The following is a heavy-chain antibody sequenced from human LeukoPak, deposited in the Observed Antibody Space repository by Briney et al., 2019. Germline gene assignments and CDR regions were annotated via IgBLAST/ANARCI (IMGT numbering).Heavy chain of an antibody. J-gene: IGHJ5*02. CDR3: ARDRPYYDSSGYAWAFDP. CDR1: GYTFTSYA. D-gene: IGHD3-22*01. Sequence: ASVEVSCKASGYTFTSYAMHWVRQAPGQRLEWMGWINAGNGNTKYSQKFQGRVTITRDTSASTAYMELSSLRSEDTAVYYCARDRPYYDSSGYAWAFDPWGQGTLVTVSS. V-gene: IGHV1-3*01. CDR2: INAGNGNT.